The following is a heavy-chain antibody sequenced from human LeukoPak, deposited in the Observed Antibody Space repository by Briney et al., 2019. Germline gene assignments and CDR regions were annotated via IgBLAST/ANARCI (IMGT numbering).Heavy chain of an antibody. CDR3: ARDHSYYGSGSSPRFDP. J-gene: IGHJ5*02. D-gene: IGHD3-10*01. V-gene: IGHV1-69*06. Sequence: EASVKVSCKASGGIFSSYAISWVRQAPGQGLEWMGGIIPIFGTANYAQKFQGRVTITADKSTSTAYMELSSLRSEDTAVYYCARDHSYYGSGSSPRFDPWGQGTLVTVSS. CDR2: IIPIFGTA. CDR1: GGIFSSYA.